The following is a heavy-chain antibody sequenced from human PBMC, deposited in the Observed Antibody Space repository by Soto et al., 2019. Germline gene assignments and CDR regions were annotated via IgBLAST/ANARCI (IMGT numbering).Heavy chain of an antibody. CDR3: AREAWYYESRGYLVASCFDL. CDR2: IIPIFGTA. J-gene: IGHJ2*01. V-gene: IGHV1-69*01. CDR1: GGTVSSYV. Sequence: QVQLVQSGAEVKKPGSSVKVSCKASGGTVSSYVISWVRQAPGQGLEWMGGIIPIFGTAKYARKFQGRVTITAGEPPSTVYMGLTSLRSSDTAVYYCAREAWYYESRGYLVASCFDLWGRGTLVTVSS. D-gene: IGHD3-22*01.